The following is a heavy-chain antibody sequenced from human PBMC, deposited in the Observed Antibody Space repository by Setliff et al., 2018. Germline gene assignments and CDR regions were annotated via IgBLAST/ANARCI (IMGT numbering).Heavy chain of an antibody. CDR1: GYTFTGYY. J-gene: IGHJ4*02. V-gene: IGHV1-2*04. D-gene: IGHD3-10*01. CDR2: INPNSGGT. Sequence: ASVKVSCKASGYTFTGYYMHWVRQAPGQGLEWMGWINPNSGGTNYAQKFQGWVTMTRDTYISTAYMELSRLRSDDTAVYYCARGGTSGTPYFDYWGQGTLVTVSS. CDR3: ARGGTSGTPYFDY.